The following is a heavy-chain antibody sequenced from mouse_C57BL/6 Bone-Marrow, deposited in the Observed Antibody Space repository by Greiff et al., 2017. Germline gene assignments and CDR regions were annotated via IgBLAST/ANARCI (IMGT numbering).Heavy chain of an antibody. CDR2: IDPEDGET. J-gene: IGHJ2*01. Sequence: EVQLQQSGAELVKPGASVKLSCTASGFNIKDYYMHWVKQRTEQGLEWIGRIDPEDGETKYAPKFKGKATITADTSSNTAYLQLSSLTSEDTAVYYGARESQACYSNYEEDYWGQGTTLTVSS. CDR1: GFNIKDYY. CDR3: ARESQACYSNYEEDY. V-gene: IGHV14-2*01. D-gene: IGHD2-5*01.